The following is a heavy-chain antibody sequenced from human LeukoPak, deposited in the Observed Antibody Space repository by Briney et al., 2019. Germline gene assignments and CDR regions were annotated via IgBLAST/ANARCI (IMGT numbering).Heavy chain of an antibody. Sequence: GESLKISCRASGYIFTNYWIAWVRWMPGEGLQWMGIILPGDSDTRYSPSFRGQVTILAETSTRTAYLQWTSLRASDSAIYYCARQGAGASYYDPTGLPRGAFDSWGQGTTVTVSS. V-gene: IGHV5-51*01. D-gene: IGHD3-22*01. CDR2: ILPGDSDT. CDR1: GYIFTNYW. CDR3: ARQGAGASYYDPTGLPRGAFDS. J-gene: IGHJ3*02.